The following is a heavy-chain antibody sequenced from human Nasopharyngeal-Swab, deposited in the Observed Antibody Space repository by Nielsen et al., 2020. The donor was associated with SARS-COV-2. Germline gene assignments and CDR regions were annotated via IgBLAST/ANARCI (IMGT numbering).Heavy chain of an antibody. CDR1: GFTFSNAW. V-gene: IGHV3-15*01. D-gene: IGHD5-12*01. Sequence: GGSLRLSCAASGFTFSNAWMSWVRQAPGKGLEWVGRIKSKTDGGITDYAAPVKGRFTISRDDSKNTLYLQMNSLKTEDTAVYYCTTDWLGYWGQGTLVTVSS. CDR3: TTDWLGY. CDR2: IKSKTDGGIT. J-gene: IGHJ4*02.